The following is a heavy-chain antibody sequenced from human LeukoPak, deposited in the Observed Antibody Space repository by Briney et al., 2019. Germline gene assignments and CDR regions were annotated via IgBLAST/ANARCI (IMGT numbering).Heavy chain of an antibody. CDR2: TGTTTSSI. CDR3: ARAVYGDVDY. D-gene: IGHD4-17*01. J-gene: IGHJ4*02. Sequence: PGGSLRLSCAASEFTLNMNWVRQAPGKGLEWVSHTGTTTSSIAYADSVRGRFTISRDSGKNSLYLQMNSLRAEDTAVYYCARAVYGDVDYWGQGTLVTVSS. V-gene: IGHV3-48*01. CDR1: EFTLN.